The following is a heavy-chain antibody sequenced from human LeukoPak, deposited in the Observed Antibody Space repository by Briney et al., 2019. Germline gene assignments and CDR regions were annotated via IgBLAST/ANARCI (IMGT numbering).Heavy chain of an antibody. CDR1: GYTFTSYD. V-gene: IGHV1-8*03. CDR3: ARGIRSYNWNCLNYYYYMDV. J-gene: IGHJ6*03. CDR2: MNPNSGNT. D-gene: IGHD1-7*01. Sequence: GASVKVSCKASGYTFTSYDINWVRQATGQGLEWMGWMNPNSGNTGYAQKFQGRVTITRSTSISTAYMELSSLRSEDTAVYYCARGIRSYNWNCLNYYYYMDVWGKGTTVTVSS.